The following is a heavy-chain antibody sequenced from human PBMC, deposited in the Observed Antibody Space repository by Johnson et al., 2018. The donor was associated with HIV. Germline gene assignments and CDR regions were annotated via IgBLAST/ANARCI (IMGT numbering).Heavy chain of an antibody. D-gene: IGHD2-21*01. CDR2: IYNDGSRT. J-gene: IGHJ3*01. V-gene: IGHV3-74*03. CDR1: GFAFRTYW. CDR3: AKVDCGGDTCAGYDPFDL. Sequence: EVQLVESGGGLVQPGGSLRLSCAASGFAFRTYWMVWVRQVPGKRPVWVARIYNDGSRTTYADSVRGRFTISRDNAKYTVDLQMNSLRVEDTAVYYCAKVDCGGDTCAGYDPFDLWGQGTLVTVS.